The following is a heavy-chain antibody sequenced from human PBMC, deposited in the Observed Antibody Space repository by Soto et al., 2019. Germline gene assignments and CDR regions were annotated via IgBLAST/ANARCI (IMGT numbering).Heavy chain of an antibody. J-gene: IGHJ4*02. CDR1: GFTFSSYG. CDR3: ARSFGELLFLDY. CDR2: IWYDGSNK. D-gene: IGHD3-10*01. Sequence: GGSLRLSCAASGFTFSSYGMHWVRQAPGKGLEWVAVIWYDGSNKYYADSVKGRFTISRDNSKNTLYLQMNSLRAEDTAVYYCARSFGELLFLDYWGQGTLVTVSS. V-gene: IGHV3-33*01.